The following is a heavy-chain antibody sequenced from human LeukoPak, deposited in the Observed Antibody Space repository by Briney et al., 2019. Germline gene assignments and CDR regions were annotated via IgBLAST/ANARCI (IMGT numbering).Heavy chain of an antibody. CDR2: ISYDGSNK. D-gene: IGHD6-6*01. CDR3: ARDKWGNSSSSGAFDI. V-gene: IGHV3-30*03. Sequence: GGSLRLSCAASGFTFNSYGMNWVRQAPGKGLEWVAVISYDGSNKYYADSVKGRFTISRDNSKNTLYLQINSLRAEDTAVYYCARDKWGNSSSSGAFDIWGQGTMVTVSS. J-gene: IGHJ3*02. CDR1: GFTFNSYG.